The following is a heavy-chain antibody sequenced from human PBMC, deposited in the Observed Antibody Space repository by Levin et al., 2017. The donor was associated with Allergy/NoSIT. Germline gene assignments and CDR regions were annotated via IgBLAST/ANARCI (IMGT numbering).Heavy chain of an antibody. D-gene: IGHD5-12*01. J-gene: IGHJ4*02. CDR3: ARDATLLATSEDYLDY. Sequence: GGSLRLSCAASGFTFNSHAMTWVRQAPGKGLEWVSTISGYGESTYYAESVKGRFTISRDNPRNTLHLLMTSLRAGDTAIYYCARDATLLATSEDYLDYWGQGTRVAVSS. CDR1: GFTFNSHA. CDR2: ISGYGEST. V-gene: IGHV3-23*01.